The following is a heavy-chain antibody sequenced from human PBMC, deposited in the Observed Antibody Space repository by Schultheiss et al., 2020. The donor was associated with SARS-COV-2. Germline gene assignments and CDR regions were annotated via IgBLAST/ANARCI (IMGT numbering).Heavy chain of an antibody. CDR1: GGSISSYY. CDR2: IYYSGST. V-gene: IGHV4-59*01. Sequence: SETLSLTCAVYGGSISSYYWSWIRQPPGKGLEWIGYIYYSGSTNYNPSLKSRVTISVDTSKNQFSLKLSSVTAADTAVYYCASRTVTTPSYYYYGMDVWGQGTTVTVSS. D-gene: IGHD4-17*01. CDR3: ASRTVTTPSYYYYGMDV. J-gene: IGHJ6*02.